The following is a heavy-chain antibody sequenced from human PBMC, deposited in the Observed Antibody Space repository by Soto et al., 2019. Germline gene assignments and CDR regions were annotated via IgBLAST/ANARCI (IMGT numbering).Heavy chain of an antibody. Sequence: LSLTCAASGFTFSDYYMSWIRQAPGKGLEWVSYISSSGSTIYYADSVKGRFTISRDNAKNSLYLQMNSLRAEDTAVYYCARAYSNYVGWYMDVWGKGTTLTVSS. D-gene: IGHD4-4*01. J-gene: IGHJ6*03. V-gene: IGHV3-11*01. CDR2: ISSSGSTI. CDR1: GFTFSDYY. CDR3: ARAYSNYVGWYMDV.